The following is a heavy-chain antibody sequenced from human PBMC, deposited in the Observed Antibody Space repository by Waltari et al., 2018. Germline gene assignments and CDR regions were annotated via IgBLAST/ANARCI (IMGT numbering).Heavy chain of an antibody. Sequence: EVQLVESGGGLVQPGGSLRISWAVAGFPVRNHDMSWVRQAPGKGLEWVSIIYSGGSTYYADSVKGRFTSSRHSSKNTLYLQMNSLTVEDTAVYYCARQMTTASTWQTDWGQGTLITVSS. D-gene: IGHD4-17*01. V-gene: IGHV3-53*04. J-gene: IGHJ4*02. CDR2: IYSGGST. CDR3: ARQMTTASTWQTD. CDR1: GFPVRNHD.